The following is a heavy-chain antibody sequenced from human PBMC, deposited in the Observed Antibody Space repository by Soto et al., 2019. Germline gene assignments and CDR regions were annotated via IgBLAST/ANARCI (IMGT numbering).Heavy chain of an antibody. D-gene: IGHD6-13*01. Sequence: QVQLVQSGAEVKKPGASVKVSCKASGYTFTTDGISWVRQAPGQGLEWMGWISAYNGNTNYAQKVQGRVTMTTDTSTSTAYMELRSLRSDDTAVYYCARDYSSSWYRWFNPWGQGTLVTVSS. CDR3: ARDYSSSWYRWFNP. V-gene: IGHV1-18*01. CDR2: ISAYNGNT. CDR1: GYTFTTDG. J-gene: IGHJ5*02.